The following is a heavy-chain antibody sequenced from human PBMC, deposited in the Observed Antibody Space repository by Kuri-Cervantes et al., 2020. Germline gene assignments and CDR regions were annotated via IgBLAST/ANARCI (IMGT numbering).Heavy chain of an antibody. D-gene: IGHD1-1*01. CDR1: GFTFSDYY. V-gene: IGHV3-11*04. J-gene: IGHJ6*02. CDR3: ARVSGYILRAYGMDV. Sequence: GESLKISCAASGFTFSDYYMSWIRQAPGKGLEWVSGISWNSGSIGYADSVKGRFTISRDNAKNSLYLQMNSLRAEDTAVYYCARVSGYILRAYGMDVWGQGTTVTVSS. CDR2: ISWNSGSI.